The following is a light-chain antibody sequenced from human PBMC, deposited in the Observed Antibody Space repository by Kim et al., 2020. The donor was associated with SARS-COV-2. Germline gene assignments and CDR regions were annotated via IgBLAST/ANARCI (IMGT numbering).Light chain of an antibody. V-gene: IGLV1-40*01. CDR1: SSNIGAHYD. CDR2: GNN. CDR3: QSYDRGLAGSI. J-gene: IGLJ2*01. Sequence: QRVTISRPGNSSNIGAHYDVPWYQQLPGTAPKLPIYGNNNRPSGVPDRFSGSKSGTSASLAITGLQAEDEADYYCQSYDRGLAGSIFGGGTQLTVL.